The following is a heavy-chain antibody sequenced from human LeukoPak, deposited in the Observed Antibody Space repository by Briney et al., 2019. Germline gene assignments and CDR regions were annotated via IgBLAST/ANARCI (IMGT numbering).Heavy chain of an antibody. Sequence: PSETLSLTCTVSGGSISSYYWSWIRQPAGKGLEWIGRIYTSGSTNYNPSLRSRVTMSVDTSKNQFSLKLSSVTAADTAVYYCARESTMVRGVTGWYYYYYYMDVWGKGTTVTISS. J-gene: IGHJ6*03. CDR1: GGSISSYY. V-gene: IGHV4-4*07. CDR2: IYTSGST. CDR3: ARESTMVRGVTGWYYYYYYMDV. D-gene: IGHD3-10*01.